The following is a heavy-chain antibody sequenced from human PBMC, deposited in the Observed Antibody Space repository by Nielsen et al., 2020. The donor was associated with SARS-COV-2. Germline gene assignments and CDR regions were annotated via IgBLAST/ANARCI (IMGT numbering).Heavy chain of an antibody. CDR3: AIGFPHQTMMEVTYAMDV. V-gene: IGHV1-8*02. Sequence: ASVKVSCKASGYTFTSYDINWVRQATGQGLEWMGWMNPNSGNTGYAQKFQGRVIMTRNTSISTAYMELSSLRSEDTAVYYCAIGFPHQTMMEVTYAMDVWGQGTTVTVSS. J-gene: IGHJ6*02. D-gene: IGHD3-22*01. CDR2: MNPNSGNT. CDR1: GYTFTSYD.